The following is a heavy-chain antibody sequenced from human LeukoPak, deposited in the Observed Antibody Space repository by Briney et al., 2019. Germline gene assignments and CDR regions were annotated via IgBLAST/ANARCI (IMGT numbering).Heavy chain of an antibody. Sequence: GGSLRLSCAASGFTFSSYAMHWVRQAPGKGLEWVAVISYDGSNKYYADSVKGRFTISRDNSKNTLYLQMNSLRAEDTAVYYCAKEWGTTDYYYYMDVWGKGTTVTVSS. J-gene: IGHJ6*03. CDR3: AKEWGTTDYYYYMDV. CDR1: GFTFSSYA. D-gene: IGHD4-17*01. V-gene: IGHV3-30-3*01. CDR2: ISYDGSNK.